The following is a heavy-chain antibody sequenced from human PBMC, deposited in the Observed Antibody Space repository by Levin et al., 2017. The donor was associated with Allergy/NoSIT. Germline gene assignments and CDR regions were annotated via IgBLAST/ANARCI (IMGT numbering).Heavy chain of an antibody. CDR2: IIPIFGTA. CDR1: GGTFSSYA. Sequence: WASVKVSCKASGGTFSSYAISWVRQAPGQGLEWMGGIIPIFGTANYAQKFQGRVTITADESTSTAYMELSSLGSEDTAVYYCARVGGGSIAAAGTAIDYWGQGTLVTVSS. V-gene: IGHV1-69*13. J-gene: IGHJ4*02. CDR3: ARVGGGSIAAAGTAIDY. D-gene: IGHD6-13*01.